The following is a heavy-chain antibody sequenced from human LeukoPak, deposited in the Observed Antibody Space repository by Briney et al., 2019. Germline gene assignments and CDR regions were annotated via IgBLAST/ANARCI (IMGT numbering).Heavy chain of an antibody. V-gene: IGHV4-38-2*02. CDR1: GYSISSGYY. CDR2: IYHSGST. CDR3: ARASGRYHAGVGYMDV. Sequence: PSETLSLTCTVSGYSISSGYYWGWIRQPPGKGLEWIGSIYHSGSTYYNPSLKSRVTISVDTSKNQFSPKLSSVTAADTAVYYCARASGRYHAGVGYMDVWGKGTTVTVSS. D-gene: IGHD1-26*01. J-gene: IGHJ6*03.